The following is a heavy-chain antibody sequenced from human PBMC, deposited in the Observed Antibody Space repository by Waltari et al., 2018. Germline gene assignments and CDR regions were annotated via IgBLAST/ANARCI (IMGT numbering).Heavy chain of an antibody. V-gene: IGHV4-61*02. Sequence: QVQLQESGPGLVKPSQTLSPTCAVSGASITSSNSWTWIRQPAAKGLEWIGLIYTSGSTNYNPSLKSRVTISVDASKNQFSLKLSSVTAADTAVYYCARELGNWGQGTLVTVSA. CDR1: GASITSSNS. CDR2: IYTSGST. J-gene: IGHJ4*02. CDR3: ARELGN.